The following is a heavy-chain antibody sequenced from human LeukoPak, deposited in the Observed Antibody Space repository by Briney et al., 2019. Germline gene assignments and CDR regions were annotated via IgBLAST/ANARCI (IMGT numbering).Heavy chain of an antibody. D-gene: IGHD2-15*01. CDR2: IIPILGIA. J-gene: IGHJ4*02. CDR3: ARILEPESAFDY. Sequence: ASVKVSCKASGGTFSSYAVSWVRQAPGQGLEWMGRIIPILGIANYAQKFQGRVTITADKSTSTAYMELSSLRSEDTAVYYCARILEPESAFDYWGQGTLVTVSS. V-gene: IGHV1-69*04. CDR1: GGTFSSYA.